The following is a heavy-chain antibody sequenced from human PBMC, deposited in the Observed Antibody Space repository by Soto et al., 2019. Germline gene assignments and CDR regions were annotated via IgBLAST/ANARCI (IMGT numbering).Heavy chain of an antibody. J-gene: IGHJ4*02. CDR1: GFTFSSSA. CDR3: AKESEQLIRVYFDF. D-gene: IGHD1-1*01. V-gene: IGHV3-23*01. CDR2: SGGSGGST. Sequence: PGGSLRLSCVASGFTFSSSAMSRVRQTPEKGLEWVSGSGGSGGSTFYADSVKGRFTISRDNSKNTLYLHMNSLRADDTAVYYCAKESEQLIRVYFDFWSQGTLVTVSS.